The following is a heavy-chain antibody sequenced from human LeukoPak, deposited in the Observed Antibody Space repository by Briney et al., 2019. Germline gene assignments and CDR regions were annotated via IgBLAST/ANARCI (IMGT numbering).Heavy chain of an antibody. D-gene: IGHD3-22*01. J-gene: IGHJ4*02. CDR2: ISDSGDYT. CDR3: ARTPPYDSSGYYSSGYFDY. CDR1: GFTFSSYA. V-gene: IGHV3-23*01. Sequence: GGSLRLSCAGSGFTFSSYAMGWVRQAPGQGLEWVSVISDSGDYTSYADSVKGRFTISRDNSKNTLYLQMNSLRAEDTAVYYCARTPPYDSSGYYSSGYFDYWGQGTLVTVSS.